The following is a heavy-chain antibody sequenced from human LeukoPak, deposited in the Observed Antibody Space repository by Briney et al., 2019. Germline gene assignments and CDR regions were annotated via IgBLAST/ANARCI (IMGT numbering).Heavy chain of an antibody. CDR1: GGSISSRDYY. D-gene: IGHD1-26*01. CDR2: IYYSGST. CDR3: ASHSGSYSYFQH. Sequence: SETLSLTCTVSGGSISSRDYYWSWIRQPPGKGLEWIGYIYYSGSTYSNPSLKSRLTISVDTSKNQFSLKLRSVTAADTAAYYCASHSGSYSYFQHWGQGTLVTVSS. V-gene: IGHV4-30-4*08. J-gene: IGHJ1*01.